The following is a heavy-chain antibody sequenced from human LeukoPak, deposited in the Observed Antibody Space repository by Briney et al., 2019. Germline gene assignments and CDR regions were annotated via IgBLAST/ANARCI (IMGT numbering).Heavy chain of an antibody. J-gene: IGHJ4*02. Sequence: PSETLSLTCTVSGGSISSSSYYWRCIRQPPGKGLEWIVSIYYSGSTHYNPSLKSRVTMISVDTSKNQFSLKLSSVTAADTAVYYCARQGIVRSGSGWFDYWGQGTLVTVSS. D-gene: IGHD6-19*01. CDR1: GGSISSSSYY. CDR2: IYYSGST. V-gene: IGHV4-39*01. CDR3: ARQGIVRSGSGWFDY.